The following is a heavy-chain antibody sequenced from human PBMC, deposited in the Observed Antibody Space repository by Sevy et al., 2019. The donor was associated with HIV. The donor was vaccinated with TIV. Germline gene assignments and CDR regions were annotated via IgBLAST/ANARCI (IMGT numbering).Heavy chain of an antibody. Sequence: GGSLRLSCVASGFTFRSFSMHWVRQAPGKGLEWVAAIWYDGRTERYADSVQGRFTISRDNSKKTLHLQMNSLRAEDTALYYGARDAERVIVPTAGFDSWGQGTLVIVSS. CDR3: ARDAERVIVPTAGFDS. V-gene: IGHV3-33*01. J-gene: IGHJ5*01. D-gene: IGHD1-1*01. CDR2: IWYDGRTE. CDR1: GFTFRSFS.